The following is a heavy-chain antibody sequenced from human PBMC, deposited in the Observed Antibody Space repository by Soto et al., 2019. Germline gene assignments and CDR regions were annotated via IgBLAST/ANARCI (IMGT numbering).Heavy chain of an antibody. V-gene: IGHV3-30*18. Sequence: GGSLRLSCAASGFTFSSYGMHWVRQAPGKGLEWVAVISYDGNNKYYADSVKGRFPISRDNSKNTVYLQMDSPRAEDTAVYYCAKDGYCSGGSCYSYFDYWGQGSLVTVSS. J-gene: IGHJ4*02. CDR1: GFTFSSYG. D-gene: IGHD2-15*01. CDR3: AKDGYCSGGSCYSYFDY. CDR2: ISYDGNNK.